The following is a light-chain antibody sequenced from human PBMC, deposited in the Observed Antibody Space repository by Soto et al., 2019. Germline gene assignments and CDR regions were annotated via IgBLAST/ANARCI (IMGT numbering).Light chain of an antibody. J-gene: IGKJ1*01. Sequence: DIHLTQSPSFLSASVGDRVTITCPASQGIKSFLAWFQQKPGKAPNLLISAASTLQSGVPSRFSGSGSGTEFTLTISSLQPEDVATYYCQQLNSYPRTIGQGTKVDIK. CDR1: QGIKSF. CDR3: QQLNSYPRT. CDR2: AAS. V-gene: IGKV1-9*01.